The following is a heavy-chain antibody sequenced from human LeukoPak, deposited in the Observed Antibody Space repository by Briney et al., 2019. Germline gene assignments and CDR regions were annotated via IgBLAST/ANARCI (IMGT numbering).Heavy chain of an antibody. CDR1: GFIFSTYA. CDR3: ARVRSGYCSGGSCYNWFDP. V-gene: IGHV3-23*01. D-gene: IGHD2-15*01. J-gene: IGHJ5*02. Sequence: GGSLRLSCAASGFIFSTYAMRWVRQAPGKGLEWVSSISGGDGSPYYADSVKGRFTISRDNSKNTLYLQMNSLRAEDTAVYYCARVRSGYCSGGSCYNWFDPWGQGTLVTVSS. CDR2: ISGGDGSP.